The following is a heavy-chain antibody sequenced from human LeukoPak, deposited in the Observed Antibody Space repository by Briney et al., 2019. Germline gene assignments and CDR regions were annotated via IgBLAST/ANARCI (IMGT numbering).Heavy chain of an antibody. V-gene: IGHV4-30-4*01. CDR3: ARTTLGYCSGGSCYSFDY. CDR2: IYYSGST. Sequence: SETLSLTCTVSGGSISSGDYYWSWIRQPPGKGLEWIGYIYYSGSTYYNPSLKSRVTISVDTSNNQFSLKLSSVTAADTAVYYCARTTLGYCSGGSCYSFDYWGQGTLVTVSS. D-gene: IGHD2-15*01. J-gene: IGHJ4*02. CDR1: GGSISSGDYY.